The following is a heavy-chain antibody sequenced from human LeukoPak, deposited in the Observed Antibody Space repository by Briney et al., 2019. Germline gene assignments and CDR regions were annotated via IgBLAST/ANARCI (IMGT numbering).Heavy chain of an antibody. J-gene: IGHJ4*02. D-gene: IGHD5-18*01. CDR1: GFTFSGSW. CDR3: VLGYSYGYPFDY. Sequence: GGSLRLSCAASGFTFSGSWMSWVRQAPGKGLEWVASINQDGREKYYVDSVKGRFTIFRDNAKSSLYLQMNSLRAEDTAVYYCVLGYSYGYPFDYWGQGTLVTVSS. CDR2: INQDGREK. V-gene: IGHV3-7*01.